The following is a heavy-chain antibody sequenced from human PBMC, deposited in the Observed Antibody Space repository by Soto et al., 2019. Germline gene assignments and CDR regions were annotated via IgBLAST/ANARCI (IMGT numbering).Heavy chain of an antibody. D-gene: IGHD6-6*01. Sequence: QVQLQESGPGLVKPSQTLSLTCTVSGACMSSGGYYWTWIRQSPGKGLEWIGYIYYSGSTYYNPSLESRVAISLDTSRSQFSLTLHSVTAADTAIYYCARDRHNNFFDPWGQGTLVTVSS. CDR3: ARDRHNNFFDP. V-gene: IGHV4-31*03. CDR1: GACMSSGGYY. CDR2: IYYSGST. J-gene: IGHJ5*02.